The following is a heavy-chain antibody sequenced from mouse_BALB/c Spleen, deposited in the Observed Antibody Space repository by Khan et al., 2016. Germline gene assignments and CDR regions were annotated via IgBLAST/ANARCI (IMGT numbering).Heavy chain of an antibody. CDR2: LFPGDGDA. CDR1: GYAFSNYW. D-gene: IGHD2-3*01. CDR3: ARSPAGYYVGRFAY. V-gene: IGHV1-80*01. J-gene: IGHJ3*01. Sequence: QVQLQQSGAELLRPGSSVKISCKASGYAFSNYWMNWVKQRPGQGLEWIGQLFPGDGDANYNGKFKDKATLTADKSSSTAYIQLTSLTSEDSAVYFCARSPAGYYVGRFAYWGQGTLVTVSA.